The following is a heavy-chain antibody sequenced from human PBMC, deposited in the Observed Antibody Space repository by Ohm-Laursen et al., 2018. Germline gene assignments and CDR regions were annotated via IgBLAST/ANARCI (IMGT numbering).Heavy chain of an antibody. CDR3: ARQRNSFQPIDY. CDR2: IFYSGST. J-gene: IGHJ4*02. D-gene: IGHD2/OR15-2a*01. Sequence: SDTLSLTCTVSGGSISSYYWSRIRQPPGKGLEWIGYIFYSGSTNYNPSLKSRVSISVDTSKNQFSLKLSSVTATDTAVYFCARQRNSFQPIDYWGQGTLVTVSS. CDR1: GGSISSYY. V-gene: IGHV4-59*08.